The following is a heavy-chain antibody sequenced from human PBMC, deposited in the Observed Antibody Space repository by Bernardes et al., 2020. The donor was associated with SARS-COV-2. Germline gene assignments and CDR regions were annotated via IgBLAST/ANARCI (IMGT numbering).Heavy chain of an antibody. CDR2: INGDGTST. CDR3: GREWEEYTSSLFDY. Sequence: VGSLILSCAVSGFTFNSYWMHWIRQAPGQGLVWVSRINGDGTSTSYADAVKGRFTISRDNSKNTLYLQMNSLRAEDTAVYYCGREWEEYTSSLFDYWGQGTLVTVAS. V-gene: IGHV3-74*01. D-gene: IGHD6-6*01. CDR1: GFTFNSYW. J-gene: IGHJ4*02.